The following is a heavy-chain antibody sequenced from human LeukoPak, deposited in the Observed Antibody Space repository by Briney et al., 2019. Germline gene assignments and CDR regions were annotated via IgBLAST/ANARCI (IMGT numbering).Heavy chain of an antibody. CDR3: ARHGSLHGHAFDI. Sequence: ASVKVSCKASGYTFTNFGISWVRQAPGQGLEWMGWISAYNGNTNYAQKFQGRVTMTRDTSISTAYMELSRLRSDDTAVYYCARHGSLHGHAFDIWGQGTMVTVSS. D-gene: IGHD4/OR15-4a*01. V-gene: IGHV1-18*01. CDR2: ISAYNGNT. J-gene: IGHJ3*02. CDR1: GYTFTNFG.